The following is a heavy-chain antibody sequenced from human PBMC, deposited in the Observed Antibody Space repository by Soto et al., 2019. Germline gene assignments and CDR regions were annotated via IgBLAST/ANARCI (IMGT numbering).Heavy chain of an antibody. CDR2: IKQDGSDK. Sequence: GGSLRLSCAASGFTFSTYWMSWVRQAPGKGLGWVASIKQDGSDKHYVDSVKGRFTVSRDSAKSSVYLQMNSLGVDDTAVYYCARVWNDGRIDYWGQGALVTVSS. CDR1: GFTFSTYW. J-gene: IGHJ4*02. CDR3: ARVWNDGRIDY. D-gene: IGHD1-1*01. V-gene: IGHV3-7*01.